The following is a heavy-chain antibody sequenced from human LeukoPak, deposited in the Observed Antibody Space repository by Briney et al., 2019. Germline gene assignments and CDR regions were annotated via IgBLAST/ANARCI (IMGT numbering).Heavy chain of an antibody. D-gene: IGHD5-24*01. CDR1: GFTFRNYL. Sequence: GGSLRPSCAASGFTFRNYLMHWVRQAPGKGLVWVSRVKGDGSFTDYADSVKGRFTISRDNAKNTLYLQMYSLRAEDTAAYYCVRDGDDYNFDYWGQGSLVTVSS. V-gene: IGHV3-74*01. J-gene: IGHJ4*02. CDR3: VRDGDDYNFDY. CDR2: VKGDGSFT.